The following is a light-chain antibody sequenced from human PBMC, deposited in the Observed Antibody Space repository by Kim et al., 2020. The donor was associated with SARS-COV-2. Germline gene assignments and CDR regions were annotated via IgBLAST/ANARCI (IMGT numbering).Light chain of an antibody. CDR1: SSNIGKYF. J-gene: IGLJ1*01. CDR3: GVWDDSLETYF. Sequence: QSVLTQPPSVSAAPGQKVAMSCSGSSSNIGKYFVSWYQHLPGTAPKLLIYDNNKRPSGVPDRFSGSKSGTSATLDIAGLQTGDEADDYCGVWDDSLETYFFGSGTKVTVL. CDR2: DNN. V-gene: IGLV1-51*01.